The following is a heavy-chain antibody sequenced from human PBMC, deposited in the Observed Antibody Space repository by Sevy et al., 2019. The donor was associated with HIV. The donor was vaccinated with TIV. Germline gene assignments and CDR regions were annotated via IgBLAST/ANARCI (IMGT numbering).Heavy chain of an antibody. Sequence: ASVKVSCKVAGYRLIEVSMHWVRQAPGKGLEWMGHLDPEDGETIYEQKFQGRVTMTEDTFTDTAYMDVSSLRFEDTAVYYCAADRGEDYCSGNSCQRHYYNGLDVWGQGTTVTVSS. CDR1: GYRLIEVS. CDR2: LDPEDGET. J-gene: IGHJ6*02. D-gene: IGHD2-15*01. CDR3: AADRGEDYCSGNSCQRHYYNGLDV. V-gene: IGHV1-24*01.